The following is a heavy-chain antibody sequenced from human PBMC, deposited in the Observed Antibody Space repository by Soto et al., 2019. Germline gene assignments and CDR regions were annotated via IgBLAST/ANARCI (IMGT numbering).Heavy chain of an antibody. CDR2: ISYDGSNK. CDR3: ARDRSPAAEFDAFDI. V-gene: IGHV3-30-3*01. CDR1: GVTCISYA. D-gene: IGHD2-2*01. J-gene: IGHJ3*02. Sequence: GGSLRHSCASSGVTCISYAMHWVRQAPGKGLEWVAVISYDGSNKYYADSVKGRFTISRDNSKNTLYLQMNSLRAEDTAVYYCARDRSPAAEFDAFDIWGQGTMVTVS.